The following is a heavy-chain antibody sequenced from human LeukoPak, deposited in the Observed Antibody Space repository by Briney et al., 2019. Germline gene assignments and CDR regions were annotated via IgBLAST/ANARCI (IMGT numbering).Heavy chain of an antibody. V-gene: IGHV3-30*18. D-gene: IGHD3-10*01. CDR3: AKEYYTSGRYGRFEY. Sequence: GGSLRLSCAASGFTFSNYGIHWVRQAPGKGLEWVAVISYDGINKYYADSVKGRFTISRDNSKNTLYLQVNSLRAEDTAAYYCAKEYYTSGRYGRFEYWGQGTLVTVSS. J-gene: IGHJ4*02. CDR1: GFTFSNYG. CDR2: ISYDGINK.